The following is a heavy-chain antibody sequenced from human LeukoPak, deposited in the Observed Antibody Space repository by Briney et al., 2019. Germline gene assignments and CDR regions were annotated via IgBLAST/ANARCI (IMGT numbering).Heavy chain of an antibody. V-gene: IGHV4-59*11. Sequence: PSQTLSLTCTVSGGSISSHYWSWIRQPPGKGLEWIGYIYYSGTTNYNPSLKSRVTISVDTSKNQFSLKLSSVTAADTAVYYCARGVYIAAAQYGYWGQGTLVTVSS. J-gene: IGHJ4*02. CDR2: IYYSGTT. CDR3: ARGVYIAAAQYGY. CDR1: GGSISSHY. D-gene: IGHD6-13*01.